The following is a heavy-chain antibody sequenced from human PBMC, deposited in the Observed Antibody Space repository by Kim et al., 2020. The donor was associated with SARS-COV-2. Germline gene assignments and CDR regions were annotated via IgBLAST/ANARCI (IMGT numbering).Heavy chain of an antibody. J-gene: IGHJ6*02. V-gene: IGHV4-39*01. D-gene: IGHD4-17*01. Sequence: LKSRVTISVDTSKNQFSLKLSSVTAADTAVYYCARLSVNSDYYYYGMDVWGQGTTVTVSS. CDR3: ARLSVNSDYYYYGMDV.